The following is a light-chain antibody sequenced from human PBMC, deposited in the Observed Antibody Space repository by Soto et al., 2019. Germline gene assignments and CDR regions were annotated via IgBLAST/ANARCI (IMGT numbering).Light chain of an antibody. CDR3: QHRSN. Sequence: EIVLTQSPATLSLSPGERATLSCRASQSVSNYLAWYQQKPGQAPRLLIYEASNRATGIPARFSGSGSGTDFTLASSSLEPEDFALYYCQHRSNFGPGTKVDIK. J-gene: IGKJ3*01. CDR2: EAS. V-gene: IGKV3-11*01. CDR1: QSVSNY.